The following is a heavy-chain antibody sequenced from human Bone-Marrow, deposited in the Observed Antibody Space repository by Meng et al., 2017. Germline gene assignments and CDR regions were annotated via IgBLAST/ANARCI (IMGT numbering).Heavy chain of an antibody. CDR1: GYIFNNYG. V-gene: IGHV1-18*01. CDR2: ISAYNGNT. CDR3: AREKSPGHFDY. J-gene: IGHJ4*02. Sequence: QVQLVQAGAEVKKPGASVKVSCKASGYIFNNYGVSWVRQAPGQGPEWMGWISAYNGNTNYAQRFQDRVTLTRDTSTSTVYMELSSLGSEDTALYYCAREKSPGHFDYLGQGILVTVSS.